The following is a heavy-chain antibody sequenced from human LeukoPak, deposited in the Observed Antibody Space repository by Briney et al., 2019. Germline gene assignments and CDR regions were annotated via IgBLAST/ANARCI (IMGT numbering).Heavy chain of an antibody. J-gene: IGHJ4*02. Sequence: GESLRLSCAASGFTFSSYGMHWVRQAPGKGLEWVAVISYDGSNKYYADSVKGRFTISRDNSKNTLYLQMNSLRAEDTAVYYCAKDPLDCGGDCYSSSDYWGQGTLVTVSS. CDR1: GFTFSSYG. D-gene: IGHD2-21*02. V-gene: IGHV3-30*18. CDR2: ISYDGSNK. CDR3: AKDPLDCGGDCYSSSDY.